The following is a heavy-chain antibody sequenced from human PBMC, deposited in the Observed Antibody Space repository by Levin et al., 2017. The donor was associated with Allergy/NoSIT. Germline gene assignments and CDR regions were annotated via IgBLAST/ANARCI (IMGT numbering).Heavy chain of an antibody. D-gene: IGHD1-26*01. CDR1: GDSVGSGSYF. Sequence: SETLSLTCAVSGDSVGSGSYFWSWIRQPPGKRLECIGYLYNSGNTRYNPSLQSRVTISLDTSKNQISLNLTSVTAADTAVYYCVRNSGWQLDVWGQGTTVTVSS. CDR3: VRNSGWQLDV. J-gene: IGHJ6*02. CDR2: LYNSGNT. V-gene: IGHV4-61*01.